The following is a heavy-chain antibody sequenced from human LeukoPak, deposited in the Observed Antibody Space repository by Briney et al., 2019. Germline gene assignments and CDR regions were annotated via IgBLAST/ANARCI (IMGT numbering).Heavy chain of an antibody. CDR3: AKQLGYCSDGSCYFPY. V-gene: IGHV3-9*01. CDR2: ISWNSGTI. CDR1: GFIFNNYA. J-gene: IGHJ4*02. Sequence: GGSLRLSCAGSGFIFNNYAMHWVRQPPGKGLEWVSGISWNSGTINYADSVRGRFTISRDNSKSTLCLQMNSLRAEDTAVYYCAKQLGYCSDGSCYFPYWGQGTLVTVSS. D-gene: IGHD2-15*01.